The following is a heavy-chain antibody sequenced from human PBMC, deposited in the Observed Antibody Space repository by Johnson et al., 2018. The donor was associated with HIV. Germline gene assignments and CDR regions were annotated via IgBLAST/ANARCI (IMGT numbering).Heavy chain of an antibody. J-gene: IGHJ3*02. CDR1: RFTFSSYA. CDR2: ISYDAGNK. V-gene: IGHV3-30*03. D-gene: IGHD2-15*01. CDR3: ARESGGSHYVYAFDI. Sequence: QVQLVESGGGVVQPGRSLRLSCAASRFTFSSYAMHWVRQAPGKGLEWVAVISYDAGNKYYADSVKGRFTISRDNSKNTLYLQMNSLRAEDTAVYYCARESGGSHYVYAFDIWGQGTMVTVSS.